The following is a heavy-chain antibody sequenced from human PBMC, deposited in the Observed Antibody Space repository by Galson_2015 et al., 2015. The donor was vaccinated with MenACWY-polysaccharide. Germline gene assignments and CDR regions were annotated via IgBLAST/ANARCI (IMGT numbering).Heavy chain of an antibody. CDR3: AKDKLYSPGWCSYVDS. Sequence: SLRLSCAASGFSFSSYAVHWVRQAPGKGLQWVSAISGRGGSTYYTDTVKGRFTISRDNSKNKLYLQMNSLRAEDTAVYYCAKDKLYSPGWCSYVDSWGYSTVVTVS. CDR1: GFSFSSYA. CDR2: ISGRGGST. V-gene: IGHV3-23*01. J-gene: IGHJ4*01. D-gene: IGHD6-19*01.